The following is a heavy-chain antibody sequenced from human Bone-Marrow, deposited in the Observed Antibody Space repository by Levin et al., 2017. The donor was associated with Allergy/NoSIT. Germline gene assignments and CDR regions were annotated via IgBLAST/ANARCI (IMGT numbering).Heavy chain of an antibody. CDR2: IDWNDDK. CDR3: ARISDYGDYDDC. D-gene: IGHD4-17*01. CDR1: GFSLSTSATR. Sequence: QTLSLTCTFSGFSLSTSATRVNWIRQPPGKALEWLARIDWNDDKFYSTSLKTRLTVSKDTSKNHVVLTMTNMDHVDTATYYCARISDYGDYDDCWGQGILVTVSS. J-gene: IGHJ4*02. V-gene: IGHV2-70*04.